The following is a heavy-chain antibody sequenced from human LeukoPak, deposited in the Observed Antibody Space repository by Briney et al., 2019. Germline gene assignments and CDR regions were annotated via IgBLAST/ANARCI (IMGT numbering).Heavy chain of an antibody. Sequence: PGGSLRLSCAASGFTFSSYGMPWVRQAPSKGLEWVAVIWYDGSDKYYADSVKGRFTISRDNSKNTLYLQMNSLRAEDTAVYYCAKDKDYGYYMDVWGKGTTVTVSS. CDR1: GFTFSSYG. D-gene: IGHD3-16*01. V-gene: IGHV3-33*06. CDR2: IWYDGSDK. CDR3: AKDKDYGYYMDV. J-gene: IGHJ6*03.